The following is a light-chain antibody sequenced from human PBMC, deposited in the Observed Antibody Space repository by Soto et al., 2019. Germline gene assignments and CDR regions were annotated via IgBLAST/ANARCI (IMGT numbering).Light chain of an antibody. Sequence: QLVLTQSPSASASLGASVKLTCTLSSGHASYAIAWHQQQPKKGPRFLMKVNNDGSHAKGDGIPDRFSGSSSGAERYLIISSLQSDDEADYYCQTWGTSVVFGGGTKLTVL. CDR2: VNNDGSH. CDR1: SGHASYA. CDR3: QTWGTSVV. J-gene: IGLJ2*01. V-gene: IGLV4-69*01.